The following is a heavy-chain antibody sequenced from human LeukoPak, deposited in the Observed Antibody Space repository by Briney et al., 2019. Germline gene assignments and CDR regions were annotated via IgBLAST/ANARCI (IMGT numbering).Heavy chain of an antibody. V-gene: IGHV1-2*02. D-gene: IGHD3-22*01. Sequence: ASVKVSCKASGYTFTGYYMHWVRQAPGQGLEWMGWINPNSGGTNYAQKFQRRVTMTRDTSISTAYMELSRLRSDDTAVYYCASSYYYDSSGLMYPIDYWGQGTLVTVSS. J-gene: IGHJ4*02. CDR3: ASSYYYDSSGLMYPIDY. CDR2: INPNSGGT. CDR1: GYTFTGYY.